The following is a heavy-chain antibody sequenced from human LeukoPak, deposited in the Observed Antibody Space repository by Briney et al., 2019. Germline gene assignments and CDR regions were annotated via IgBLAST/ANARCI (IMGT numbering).Heavy chain of an antibody. CDR2: IYHTGST. D-gene: IGHD7-27*01. Sequence: PSETLSLTCAVYDGTFSGYYWSWIRQSTGKGLEWIGYIYHTGSTSYSPTLKSPITISADTTQNHFSLKLSSVTAADTAVYYCASRKLGNDYWGQGTLVTVSS. V-gene: IGHV4-59*01. CDR1: DGTFSGYY. CDR3: ASRKLGNDY. J-gene: IGHJ4*02.